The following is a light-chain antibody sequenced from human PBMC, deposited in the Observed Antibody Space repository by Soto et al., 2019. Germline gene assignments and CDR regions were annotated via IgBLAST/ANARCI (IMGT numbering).Light chain of an antibody. J-gene: IGKJ1*01. CDR1: QSALYSSNNKDY. Sequence: DIVLTQSPDSLALSLGDRATINCKSRQSALYSSNNKDYLAWYQQKPGQPPKLILYWASTRESGVPERFRCSGAGTDCTRTISSLQDEDVAVYCCQQYYYNTRTFGQGTQVDIK. CDR3: QQYYYNTRT. V-gene: IGKV4-1*01. CDR2: WAS.